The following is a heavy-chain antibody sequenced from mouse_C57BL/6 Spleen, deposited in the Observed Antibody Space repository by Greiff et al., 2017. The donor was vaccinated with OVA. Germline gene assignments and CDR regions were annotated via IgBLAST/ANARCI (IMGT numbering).Heavy chain of an antibody. CDR1: GFTFSDYG. J-gene: IGHJ2*01. CDR2: ISSGSSTI. Sequence: EVQLVESGGGLVKPGGSLTVSCAASGFTFSDYGMHWVRQAPEKGLEWVAYISSGSSTIYYADTVKGRFTISRDNAKNTLFLQMPSLRSEDTAMYYCARDYGSRRRDYFDYWGQGTTLTVSS. CDR3: ARDYGSRRRDYFDY. V-gene: IGHV5-17*01. D-gene: IGHD1-1*01.